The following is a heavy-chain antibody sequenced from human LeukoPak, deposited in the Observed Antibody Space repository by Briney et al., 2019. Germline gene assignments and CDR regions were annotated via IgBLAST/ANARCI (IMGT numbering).Heavy chain of an antibody. V-gene: IGHV3-21*01. CDR1: GFTFSSYT. CDR2: ISSSSYI. CDR3: ARGSEGYCSGGGCYYGMDV. D-gene: IGHD2-15*01. Sequence: GGSLRLSCAASGFTFSSYTMNWVRQAPGKGLEWVSYISSSSYIYYADSVKGRFTISRDNAENSLYLQMNSLRAEDTAAYYCARGSEGYCSGGGCYYGMDVWGQGTTVTVSS. J-gene: IGHJ6*01.